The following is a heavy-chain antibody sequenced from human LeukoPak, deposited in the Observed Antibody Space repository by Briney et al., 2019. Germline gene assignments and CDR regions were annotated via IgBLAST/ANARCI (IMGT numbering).Heavy chain of an antibody. J-gene: IGHJ4*02. D-gene: IGHD2-15*01. V-gene: IGHV4-34*01. CDR1: GGSFSGYY. Sequence: SETLSLTCAVYGGSFSGYYWSWIRQPAGKGLEWIGEINHSGSTNYNPSLKSRVTISVDTSKNQFSLKLSSVTAADTAVYYWERGGLRSGGSCYINWGQGTLVTVSS. CDR2: INHSGST. CDR3: ERGGLRSGGSCYIN.